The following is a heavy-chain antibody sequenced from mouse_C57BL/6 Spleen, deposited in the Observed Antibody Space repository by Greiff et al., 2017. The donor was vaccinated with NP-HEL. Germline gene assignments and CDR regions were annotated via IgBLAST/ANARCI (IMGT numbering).Heavy chain of an antibody. J-gene: IGHJ4*01. V-gene: IGHV1-61*01. CDR2: IYPSDSET. CDR1: GYTFTSYW. Sequence: QVQLQQPGAELVRPGSSVKLSCKASGYTFTSYWMDWVKQRPGQGLEWIGNIYPSDSETHYNQKFKDKATLTVDKSSSTAYMQLSSLTSEDSAVYYCAREGATGTRTYYYAMDYWGQGTSVTVSS. CDR3: AREGATGTRTYYYAMDY. D-gene: IGHD1-1*01.